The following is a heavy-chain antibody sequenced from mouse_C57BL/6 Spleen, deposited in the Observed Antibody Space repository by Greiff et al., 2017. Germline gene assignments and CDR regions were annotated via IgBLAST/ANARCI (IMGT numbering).Heavy chain of an antibody. J-gene: IGHJ1*03. V-gene: IGHV1-42*01. CDR3: ARSPITTDWYFDV. D-gene: IGHD1-1*01. CDR1: GYSFTGYY. Sequence: VQLQQSGPELVKPGASVKISCKASGYSFTGYYMNWVKQSPEKSLEWIGEINPSTGGTTYNQKFKAKATLTVDKSSSTAYMQLKSLTSEDSAVYYCARSPITTDWYFDVWGTGTTVTVSS. CDR2: INPSTGGT.